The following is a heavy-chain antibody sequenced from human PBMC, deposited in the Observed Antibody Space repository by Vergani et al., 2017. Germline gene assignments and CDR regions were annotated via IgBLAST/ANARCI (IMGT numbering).Heavy chain of an antibody. Sequence: EVQLVESGGGLVQPGGSLRLSCAASGFTFSSYWMSWVRQAPGKGLEWVANIKQDGSEKYYVDSVKGRFTISRDNAKNSLYLQMNSLRAEDTAVYYCARGAYGDDYGMDVWGQGTTVTVSS. CDR3: ARGAYGDDYGMDV. CDR1: GFTFSSYW. D-gene: IGHD4-17*01. CDR2: IKQDGSEK. J-gene: IGHJ6*02. V-gene: IGHV3-7*04.